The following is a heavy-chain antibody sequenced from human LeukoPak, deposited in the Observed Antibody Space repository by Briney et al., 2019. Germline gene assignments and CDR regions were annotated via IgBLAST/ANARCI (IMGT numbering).Heavy chain of an antibody. J-gene: IGHJ4*02. D-gene: IGHD3-22*01. CDR1: GFNFSIYS. V-gene: IGHV3-48*04. CDR2: ITRSSTTI. Sequence: GGSLRLSCAASGFNFSIYSMNWVRQAPGKGLEWVSYITRSSTTIYYADSVKGRFTIPRDNAKNSLYLQMNSLRVEDTAVYYCAGNGHRPVWTMIVVLWGQGTLVTVSS. CDR3: AGNGHRPVWTMIVVL.